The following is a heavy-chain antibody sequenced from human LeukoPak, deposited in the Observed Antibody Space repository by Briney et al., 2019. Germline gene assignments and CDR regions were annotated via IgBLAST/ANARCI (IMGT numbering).Heavy chain of an antibody. Sequence: ASGKVSCKASGYTFTSYAMHWVRQAPGQRLEWMGWINAGNGNTKYSQKFQGRVTITRDTSASTAYMELSSLRSEDTAVYYCARDNYDFWSGYFSGTQNWFDPWGQGTLVTISS. CDR2: INAGNGNT. V-gene: IGHV1-3*01. D-gene: IGHD3-3*01. J-gene: IGHJ5*02. CDR1: GYTFTSYA. CDR3: ARDNYDFWSGYFSGTQNWFDP.